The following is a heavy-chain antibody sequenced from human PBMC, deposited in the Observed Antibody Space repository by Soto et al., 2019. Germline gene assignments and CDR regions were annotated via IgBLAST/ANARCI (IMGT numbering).Heavy chain of an antibody. J-gene: IGHJ4*02. V-gene: IGHV4-59*08. Sequence: SATLSLTCTVSGVSISNYYWSWIRQPPGKGLEWIGYIYFSGSTNYNPSLKSRVTLSVDTSKNQFSLKLSSVTAADTAVYYCARRYGGAVDYWGQGTLVTVS. CDR1: GVSISNYY. CDR2: IYFSGST. CDR3: ARRYGGAVDY. D-gene: IGHD3-10*01.